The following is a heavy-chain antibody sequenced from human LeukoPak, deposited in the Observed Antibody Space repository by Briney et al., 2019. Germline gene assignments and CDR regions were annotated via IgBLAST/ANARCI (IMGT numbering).Heavy chain of an antibody. V-gene: IGHV3-7*01. CDR2: IKQDESEK. D-gene: IGHD3-22*01. J-gene: IGHJ3*02. CDR1: GFTFSSYW. Sequence: GGSLRLSCAASGFTFSSYWMSWVRQAPGKGLEWVANIKQDESEKYYVDSVKGRFTISRDNAKNSLYLQMNSLRAEDTAVYYCARDNHYFDSSGFYRDDAFDIWGQGILVTVSS. CDR3: ARDNHYFDSSGFYRDDAFDI.